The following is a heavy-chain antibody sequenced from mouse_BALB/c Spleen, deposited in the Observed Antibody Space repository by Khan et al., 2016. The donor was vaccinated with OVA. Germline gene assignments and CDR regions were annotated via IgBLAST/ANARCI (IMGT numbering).Heavy chain of an antibody. CDR1: GYSITSGYV. CDR3: SRTARIKY. J-gene: IGHJ2*01. CDR2: ISYSGST. Sequence: EVQLLETGPGLVKPSQSLSLTCTVTGYSITSGYVWYLLRPPPGNQLEWMGFISYSGSTNYNPSLKSRISITRDTSKNQFFLQLNSVTTEDTATYYCSRTARIKYWGQGTTLTVSS. D-gene: IGHD1-2*01. V-gene: IGHV3-2*02.